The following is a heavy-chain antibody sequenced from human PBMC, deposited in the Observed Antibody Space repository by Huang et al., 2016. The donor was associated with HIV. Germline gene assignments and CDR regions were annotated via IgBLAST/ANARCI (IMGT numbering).Heavy chain of an antibody. J-gene: IGHJ3*02. D-gene: IGHD6-19*01. CDR2: MKSKTDGGTT. CDR1: GFTLSNAW. V-gene: IGHV3-15*01. CDR3: TTESESSGWTMDHDAFDI. Sequence: EVQLVESGGGLVKPGGSLRLSCAASGFTLSNAWMSWVRQVPGKGLEGVGRMKSKTDGGTTDYAAPVKGRFTISRDDSKNTLYLQMNSLKTEDTAVYYCTTESESSGWTMDHDAFDIWGQGTMVTVSS.